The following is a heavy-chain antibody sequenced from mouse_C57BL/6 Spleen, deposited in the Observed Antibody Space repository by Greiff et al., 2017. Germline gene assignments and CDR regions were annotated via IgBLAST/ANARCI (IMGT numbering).Heavy chain of an antibody. V-gene: IGHV1-72*01. CDR3: ARSYSNYVDYYGDY. Sequence: QVQLQQPGAELVKPGASVKLSCTASGYTFTSYWMPWVKQRPGRGLEWIGRIDPNSGGTKYNEKFKSQATLTVDKPSSTAYMQLSSLTSEDSAVYYCARSYSNYVDYYGDYWGQGTTLTVSS. J-gene: IGHJ2*01. D-gene: IGHD2-5*01. CDR2: IDPNSGGT. CDR1: GYTFTSYW.